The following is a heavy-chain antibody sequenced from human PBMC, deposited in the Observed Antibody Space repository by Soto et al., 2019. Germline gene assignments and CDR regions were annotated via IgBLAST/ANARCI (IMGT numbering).Heavy chain of an antibody. CDR3: ASREGGWYSYGSPFDY. V-gene: IGHV3-48*03. CDR1: GFTFSSYE. D-gene: IGHD5-18*01. Sequence: PGGSLRLSCAASGFTFSSYEMNWVRQAPGKGLEWVSYISSSGSTIYYADSVKGRFTISRDNAKNSLYLQMNSLRAEDTAVYYCASREGGWYSYGSPFDYWGQGTLVTVSS. J-gene: IGHJ4*02. CDR2: ISSSGSTI.